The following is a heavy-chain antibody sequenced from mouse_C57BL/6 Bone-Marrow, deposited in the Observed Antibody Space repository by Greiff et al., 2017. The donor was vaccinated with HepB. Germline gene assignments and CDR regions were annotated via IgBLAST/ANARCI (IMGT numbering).Heavy chain of an antibody. CDR3: TRDGGPYYYGSRDYAMDY. D-gene: IGHD1-1*01. J-gene: IGHJ4*01. CDR2: ISSGGDYI. Sequence: EVMLVESGEGLVKPGGSLKLSCAASGFTFSSYAMSWVRQTPEKRLEWVAYISSGGDYIYYADTVKGRFTISRDNARNTLYLQMSSLKSEDTAMYYCTRDGGPYYYGSRDYAMDYWGQGTSVTVSS. V-gene: IGHV5-9-1*02. CDR1: GFTFSSYA.